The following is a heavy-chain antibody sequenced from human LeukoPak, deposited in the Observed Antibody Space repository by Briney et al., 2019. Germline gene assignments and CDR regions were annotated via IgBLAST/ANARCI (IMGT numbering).Heavy chain of an antibody. CDR3: ARDVAADFYYYYGMDV. J-gene: IGHJ6*02. V-gene: IGHV1-2*02. Sequence: ASVKVSCKASGYTFTGYYMHWVRQAPGQGLEWMGWINPNSGGTNYAQKFQGRVTMTRDTSISTAYMELSRLRSDDTAVCYCARDVAADFYYYYGMDVWGQGTTVTVSS. CDR1: GYTFTGYY. D-gene: IGHD6-13*01. CDR2: INPNSGGT.